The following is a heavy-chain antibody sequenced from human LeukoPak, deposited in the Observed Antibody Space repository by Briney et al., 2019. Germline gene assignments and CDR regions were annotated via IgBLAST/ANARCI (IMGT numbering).Heavy chain of an antibody. CDR3: ARRGYCISTSCSLDY. CDR1: GYTVSSYY. J-gene: IGHJ4*02. V-gene: IGHV1-46*01. Sequence: APGKLSCNASGYTVSSYYIPWVRQAPKHGLEWRGIINPSGGSASYAQKFQGRVTLSRDTSTSTVYMDLSSLRSEDTTGYYCARRGYCISTSCSLDYWGQGTLVTVSS. D-gene: IGHD2-2*01. CDR2: INPSGGSA.